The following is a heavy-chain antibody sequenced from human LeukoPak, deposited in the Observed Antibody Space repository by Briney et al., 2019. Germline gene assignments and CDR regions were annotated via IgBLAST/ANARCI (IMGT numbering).Heavy chain of an antibody. J-gene: IGHJ6*02. CDR2: MNPNSGNT. V-gene: IGHV1-8*01. D-gene: IGHD3-9*01. CDR1: GYTFTSYD. CDR3: ARGLRYFDWLLLPAV. Sequence: ASVKVSCKASGYTFTSYDINWVRQATGQGLEWMGWMNPNSGNTGYAQKCQGRVTMTRNTSISTAYMELSSLRSEDTAVYYCARGLRYFDWLLLPAVWGQGTTVTVSS.